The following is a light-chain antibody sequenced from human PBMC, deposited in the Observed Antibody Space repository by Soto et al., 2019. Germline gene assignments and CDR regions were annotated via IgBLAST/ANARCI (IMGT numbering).Light chain of an antibody. J-gene: IGKJ4*01. Sequence: AIQMTQSPSSVSASLGDRVTITCRASQDIGNDLAWYQQRPGQATKLLIYAASSLQSGLPSRCSGGGSGTDFTLTINNLQPGDIATYYCLQDYNFPLTFGGGTKVEIK. CDR3: LQDYNFPLT. V-gene: IGKV1-6*01. CDR1: QDIGND. CDR2: AAS.